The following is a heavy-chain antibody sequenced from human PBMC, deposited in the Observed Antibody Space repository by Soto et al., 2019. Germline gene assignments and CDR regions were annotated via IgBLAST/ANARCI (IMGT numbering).Heavy chain of an antibody. CDR2: ICPGDSDS. CDR3: AGSYYYGSASDYKARAFDI. Sequence: ELQLVQSEAEVKKPGESLKISCQSSGYSVPSYCLAWVRQMPGKGLEWMDIICPGDSDSTYSPSFQCQVTISVNRSLRVAYLQWSGLKASDTAMYSCAGSYYYGSASDYKARAFDIWGQGTTVTVS. D-gene: IGHD3-10*01. J-gene: IGHJ3*02. V-gene: IGHV5-51*03. CDR1: GYSVPSYC.